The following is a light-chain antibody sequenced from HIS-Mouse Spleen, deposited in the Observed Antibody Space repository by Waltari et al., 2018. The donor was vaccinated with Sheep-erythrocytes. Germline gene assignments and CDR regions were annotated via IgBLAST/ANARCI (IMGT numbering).Light chain of an antibody. CDR1: SSDVGSYHF. CDR2: EGS. Sequence: QSALTQPASVSGSPGQSYTISCTGPSSDVGSYHFLSWSPQPPGHAPKLMIYEGSKRPSGVSNRFSGSKSGNTASLTISGLQAEDEADYYCCSYAGSSTVVFGGGTKLTVL. J-gene: IGLJ2*01. CDR3: CSYAGSSTVV. V-gene: IGLV2-23*01.